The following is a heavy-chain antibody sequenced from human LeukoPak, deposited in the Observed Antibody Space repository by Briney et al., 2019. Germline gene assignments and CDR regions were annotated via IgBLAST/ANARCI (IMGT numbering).Heavy chain of an antibody. J-gene: IGHJ6*02. V-gene: IGHV1-69*06. CDR3: AKDQGLTAPPPYGLDV. Sequence: SVKVSCKASGGTFSSYAISWVRQAPGQGLEWMGGIIPIFGTANYAQKFQGRVTITADTSTSTVYMELSSLRSEETAVYYCAKDQGLTAPPPYGLDVWGQGTTVIVTS. D-gene: IGHD5-18*01. CDR2: IIPIFGTA. CDR1: GGTFSSYA.